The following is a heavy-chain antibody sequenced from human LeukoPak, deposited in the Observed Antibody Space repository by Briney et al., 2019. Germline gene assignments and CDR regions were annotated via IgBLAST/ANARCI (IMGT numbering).Heavy chain of an antibody. CDR3: ARERGAFDDSSGYYPWGY. J-gene: IGHJ4*02. Sequence: ASVKVSCKASGGTFSSYAISWVRQAPGQGLEWMGRIIPILGIANYAQKFQGRVTITADKSTSTAYMELSSLRSEDTAVYYRARERGAFDDSSGYYPWGYWGQGTLVTVSS. D-gene: IGHD3-22*01. V-gene: IGHV1-69*04. CDR1: GGTFSSYA. CDR2: IIPILGIA.